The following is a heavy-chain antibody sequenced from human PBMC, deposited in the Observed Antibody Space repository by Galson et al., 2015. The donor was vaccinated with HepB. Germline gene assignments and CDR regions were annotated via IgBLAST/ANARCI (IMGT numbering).Heavy chain of an antibody. V-gene: IGHV3-21*01. CDR3: ASDGGGLYQGDYFDY. D-gene: IGHD2-21*01. Sequence: SLRLSCAASGFTFSTYSMNWVRQAPGGGLEWVSSIYNSNTYYAESLKGRFTISRDTAENSLFLQMKSLRAEDTAVYYCASDGGGLYQGDYFDYWGQGTLVIVSS. CDR2: IYNSNT. CDR1: GFTFSTYS. J-gene: IGHJ4*02.